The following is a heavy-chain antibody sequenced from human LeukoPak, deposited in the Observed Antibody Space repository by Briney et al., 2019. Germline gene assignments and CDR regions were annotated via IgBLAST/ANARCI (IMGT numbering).Heavy chain of an antibody. CDR2: ISSSGSTI. CDR1: GFTFSDYY. J-gene: IGHJ6*03. CDR3: ARAAEGGYSYGYFPYYYYYMDV. V-gene: IGHV3-11*04. Sequence: PGGSLRLSCAASGFTFSDYYMSWIRQAPGKGLEWVSYISSSGSTIYYADSVKGRFTISRDNAKNSLYLQMNSLRAEDTAVYYCARAAEGGYSYGYFPYYYYYMDVWGKGTTVTISS. D-gene: IGHD5-18*01.